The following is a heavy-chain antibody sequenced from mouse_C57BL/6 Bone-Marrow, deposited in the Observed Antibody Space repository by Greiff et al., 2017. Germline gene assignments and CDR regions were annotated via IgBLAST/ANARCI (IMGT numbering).Heavy chain of an antibody. J-gene: IGHJ2*01. D-gene: IGHD3-1*01. Sequence: EVQLQQSGPGLVKPSQSLSLTCSVTGYSITSGYYWNWIRQFPGNKLEWMGYISYDGSNNYNPSLKNRISITRDTSKNQFFLKLNSVTTEDTATYYCARGGLPNSDYFDYWGQGTTLTVSS. V-gene: IGHV3-6*01. CDR2: ISYDGSN. CDR1: GYSITSGYY. CDR3: ARGGLPNSDYFDY.